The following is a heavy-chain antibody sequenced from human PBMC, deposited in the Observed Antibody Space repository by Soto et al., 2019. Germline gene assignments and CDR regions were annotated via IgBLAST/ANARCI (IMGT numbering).Heavy chain of an antibody. CDR2: ISSGSDTI. Sequence: EVQLVESGGGLVQPGGSLRLSCVASGFTLSSYSMNWVRQAPGKGVEWISYISSGSDTIYYADSVKGRFTVSRDNAKNSLYLQMNSLRDEDTAVYYCARPGEGVLFYYALDVWGQGTTVTVSS. V-gene: IGHV3-48*02. J-gene: IGHJ6*02. D-gene: IGHD3-16*01. CDR1: GFTLSSYS. CDR3: ARPGEGVLFYYALDV.